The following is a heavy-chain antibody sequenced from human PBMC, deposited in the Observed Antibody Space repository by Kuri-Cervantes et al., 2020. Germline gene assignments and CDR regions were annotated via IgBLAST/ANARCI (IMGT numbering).Heavy chain of an antibody. Sequence: SETLSLTCTVFGGSISSYYWSWIRQPPGKGLEWIGYIYYSGSTNYNPSLKSRVTISVDTSKNQFSLKLSSVTAADTAVYYCARVNLRSSVYFDYWGQGTLVTVSS. D-gene: IGHD6-19*01. CDR2: IYYSGST. CDR1: GGSISSYY. CDR3: ARVNLRSSVYFDY. J-gene: IGHJ4*02. V-gene: IGHV4-59*01.